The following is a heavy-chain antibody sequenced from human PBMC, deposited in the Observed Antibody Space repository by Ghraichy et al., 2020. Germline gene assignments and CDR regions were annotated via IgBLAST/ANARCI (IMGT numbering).Heavy chain of an antibody. CDR2: INHSGST. J-gene: IGHJ4*02. D-gene: IGHD2-8*02. Sequence: SETLSLTCAVYGGSFSDYYWSWIRQPPGKGLEWIGEINHSGSTDYNPSLKSRVIISVDTSKNQFSLKLSSVTAADTAVYYCARGGLCSGGVCIDYWGQGTLVTVSP. V-gene: IGHV4-34*01. CDR1: GGSFSDYY. CDR3: ARGGLCSGGVCIDY.